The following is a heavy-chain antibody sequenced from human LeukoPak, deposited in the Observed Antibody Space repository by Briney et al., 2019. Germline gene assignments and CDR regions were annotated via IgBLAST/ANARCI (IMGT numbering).Heavy chain of an antibody. CDR2: ISASAGRT. J-gene: IGHJ4*02. V-gene: IGHV3-23*01. Sequence: GGSLRLSCAASGFTFSNYAMNWVRQAPGKGLEWVSAISASAGRTYYADSVKGRFTISRDNSKNTLYLQMNSLRAEDTAVYYCAKTVIVGAIDYFDYWGQGTLVTVSS. CDR1: GFTFSNYA. CDR3: AKTVIVGAIDYFDY. D-gene: IGHD1-26*01.